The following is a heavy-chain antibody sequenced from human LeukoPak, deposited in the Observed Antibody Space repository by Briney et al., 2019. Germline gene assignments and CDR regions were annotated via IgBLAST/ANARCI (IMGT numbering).Heavy chain of an antibody. CDR3: ARHDSSGQKHGY. Sequence: PGRSLRLSCAASGFTFSSYSMNWVRQAPGKGLEWVSSISSSSSYIYYADSVKGRFTISRDNAKNSLYLQMNSLRAEDTAVYYCARHDSSGQKHGYWGQGTLVTVSS. CDR1: GFTFSSYS. D-gene: IGHD3-22*01. V-gene: IGHV3-21*01. CDR2: ISSSSSYI. J-gene: IGHJ4*02.